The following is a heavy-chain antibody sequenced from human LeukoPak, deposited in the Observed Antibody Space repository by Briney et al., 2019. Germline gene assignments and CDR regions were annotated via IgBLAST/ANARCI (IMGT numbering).Heavy chain of an antibody. CDR2: ISGRDTNT. Sequence: PRGSLRLSCAASGFTFSSYGMSWVRQAPGRGLEWVSTISGRDTNTYYADSVEGRFTISRDNSKNTLYLQMKSLRAEDTALYYCAKRSDYGSNGNYFDSWGQGTPVT. D-gene: IGHD4-23*01. CDR3: AKRSDYGSNGNYFDS. V-gene: IGHV3-23*01. CDR1: GFTFSSYG. J-gene: IGHJ4*02.